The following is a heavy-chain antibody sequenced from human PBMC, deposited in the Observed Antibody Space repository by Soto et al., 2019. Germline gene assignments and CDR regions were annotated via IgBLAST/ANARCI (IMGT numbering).Heavy chain of an antibody. V-gene: IGHV2-5*02. Sequence: SGPTLVNPTQTLTLTCTFSGFLLSTTGEAVGWFRQSPGKALEWLVLSYWDDDNRYNPTLRTRLSTTKDTSKNQVVLTLTNMDPVDTATYYCARYVATSPAGWFEPWGQGIPVTVS. CDR2: SYWDDDN. D-gene: IGHD3-10*02. J-gene: IGHJ5*02. CDR3: ARYVATSPAGWFEP. CDR1: GFLLSTTGEA.